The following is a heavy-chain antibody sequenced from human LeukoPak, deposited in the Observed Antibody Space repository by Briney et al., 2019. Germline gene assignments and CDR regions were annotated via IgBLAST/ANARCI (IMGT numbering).Heavy chain of an antibody. CDR1: GYTLTELS. Sequence: GASVKVSCKVSGYTLTELSMHWVRQAPGKGLEWMGGFDPEDGETIYAQKFQGRVTMTEDTSTDTAYMELSSLRSEDTAVYYCATRMNVEMATIESWYFDLWGRGTLVTVSS. V-gene: IGHV1-24*01. CDR2: FDPEDGET. J-gene: IGHJ2*01. D-gene: IGHD5-24*01. CDR3: ATRMNVEMATIESWYFDL.